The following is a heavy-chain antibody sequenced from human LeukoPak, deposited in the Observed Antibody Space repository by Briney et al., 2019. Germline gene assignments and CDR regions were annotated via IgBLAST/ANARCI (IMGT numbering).Heavy chain of an antibody. D-gene: IGHD3-3*01. CDR1: GFTFSVYG. CDR2: ISHDGGNK. V-gene: IGHV3-30*18. Sequence: GTSLRLSCAASGFTFSVYGMHWVRQGPGKGLEWVALISHDGGNKNYTDSVKGRFTISRDNSKNTVYLQMNSLRPEDTAVYHCAKPRGGYYFDYWGQGTLVTVSS. J-gene: IGHJ4*02. CDR3: AKPRGGYYFDY.